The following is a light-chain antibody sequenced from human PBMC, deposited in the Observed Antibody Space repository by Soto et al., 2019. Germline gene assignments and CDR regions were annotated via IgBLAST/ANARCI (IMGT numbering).Light chain of an antibody. J-gene: IGLJ3*02. CDR2: EVN. CDR3: CSYATGTTWV. Sequence: QSVLTQSASVSGSPGQSITISCTGTSSDVGTYNLVSWYQHYPGNAPQLMIYEVNERPSGVSNRFSGSKSCNTASLTISGLQAEDEADYYCCSYATGTTWVFGGGTKLTVL. V-gene: IGLV2-23*02. CDR1: SSDVGTYNL.